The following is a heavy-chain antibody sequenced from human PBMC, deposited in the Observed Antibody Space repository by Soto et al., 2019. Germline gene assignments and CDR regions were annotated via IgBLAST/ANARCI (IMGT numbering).Heavy chain of an antibody. CDR2: ISYDGSNK. D-gene: IGHD6-13*01. V-gene: IGHV3-30-3*01. J-gene: IGHJ6*02. CDR3: ARADIAAAGTEVHYYYYGMDV. Sequence: GGSLRLSCAASGFTFSSYAMHWVRQAPGKGLAWVAVISYDGSNKYCADSVKGRFTISRDNSKNTLYLRMSSLRAEDTAVYYCARADIAAAGTEVHYYYYGMDVWGQGTTVTVSS. CDR1: GFTFSSYA.